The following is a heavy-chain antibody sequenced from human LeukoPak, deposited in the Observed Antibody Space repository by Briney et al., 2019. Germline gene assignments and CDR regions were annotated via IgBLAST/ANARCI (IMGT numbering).Heavy chain of an antibody. CDR3: ASHCSGGTCYRYYFDN. Sequence: TLSLTCTVSGASISSGGYYWSWIRQHPGKGLEWIGYIYYTGSTYYNPSLKSRASISVDTSNNQFSLKLSSVSAADTAVYYCASHCSGGTCYRYYFDNWGQGTLVTVSS. J-gene: IGHJ4*02. CDR1: GASISSGGYY. CDR2: IYYTGST. V-gene: IGHV4-31*03. D-gene: IGHD2-15*01.